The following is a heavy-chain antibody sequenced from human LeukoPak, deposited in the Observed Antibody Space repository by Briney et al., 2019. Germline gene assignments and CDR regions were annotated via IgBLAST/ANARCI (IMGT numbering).Heavy chain of an antibody. V-gene: IGHV3-23*01. Sequence: GGSLRLSCAASGFTFSSSAMSWVRQAPGKGLDWVSGISGSGTGTYYADSVKGRFTISRDNSKNTLYLQMNSLRSEDTAVYYCAKEGGTGTRFDYWGQGTLVTVSS. CDR3: AKEGGTGTRFDY. CDR2: ISGSGTGT. CDR1: GFTFSSSA. J-gene: IGHJ4*02. D-gene: IGHD1-7*01.